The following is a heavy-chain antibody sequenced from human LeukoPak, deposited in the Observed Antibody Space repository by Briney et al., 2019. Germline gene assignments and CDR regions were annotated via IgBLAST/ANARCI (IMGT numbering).Heavy chain of an antibody. CDR3: ARGQEQWEPASY. CDR1: GYTFTSYD. CDR2: MNPNSGNT. V-gene: IGHV1-8*03. D-gene: IGHD1-26*01. Sequence: ASVKVSCKASGYTFTSYDINWVRQAIGQGLEWMGWMNPNSGNTGYAQKFQGRVTITRNTSISTAYMELSSLRSEDTAVYYCARGQEQWEPASYWGQGTLVTVSS. J-gene: IGHJ4*02.